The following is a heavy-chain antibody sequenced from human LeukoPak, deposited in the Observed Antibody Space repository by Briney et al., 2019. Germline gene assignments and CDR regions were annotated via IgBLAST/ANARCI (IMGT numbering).Heavy chain of an antibody. Sequence: SETLSLTCTVSGGSISSYYWSWIRQPPGKGLEWIGYIYYSGSTNYNPSLKSRATISVDTSKNQFSLKLSSVTAADMAVYYCARESRGIAAAANWFDPWGQGTLVTVSS. J-gene: IGHJ5*02. CDR1: GGSISSYY. D-gene: IGHD6-13*01. V-gene: IGHV4-59*01. CDR2: IYYSGST. CDR3: ARESRGIAAAANWFDP.